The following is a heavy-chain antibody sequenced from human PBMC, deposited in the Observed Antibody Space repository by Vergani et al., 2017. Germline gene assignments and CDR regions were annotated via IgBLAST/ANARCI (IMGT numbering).Heavy chain of an antibody. CDR1: GLTFNQYG. CDR3: ARDLRLLYNRFDP. V-gene: IGHV3-33*01. Sequence: QVQLVESGGGVVQPGRSLRLSCAASGLTFNQYGMHWVRQAPGKGLEWVAVTWDDGNNKQYADSVKGRFTISRDNSKSTMYLQMNSLIDEDTGVYYCARDLRLLYNRFDPWGQGTLVTVSS. CDR2: TWDDGNNK. D-gene: IGHD1-14*01. J-gene: IGHJ5*02.